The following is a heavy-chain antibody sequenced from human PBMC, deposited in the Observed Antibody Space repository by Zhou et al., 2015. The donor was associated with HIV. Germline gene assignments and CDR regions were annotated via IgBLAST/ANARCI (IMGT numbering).Heavy chain of an antibody. D-gene: IGHD2-15*01. Sequence: QVQLVQSGAEVKKPGSSVKVSCKASGGTFSSYAISWVRQAPGQGLEWMGGIIPIFGTANYAQKFQGRVTITADESTSTAYMELSSLRSEDTAVYYCARQNSSGGSSLKDYYYYYMDVWGKGTTVTVSS. V-gene: IGHV1-69*01. CDR1: GGTFSSYA. CDR3: ARQNSSGGSSLKDYYYYYMDV. J-gene: IGHJ6*03. CDR2: IIPIFGTA.